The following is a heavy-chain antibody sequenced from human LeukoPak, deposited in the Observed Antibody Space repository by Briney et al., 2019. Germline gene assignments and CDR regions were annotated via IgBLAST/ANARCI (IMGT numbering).Heavy chain of an antibody. CDR2: IKQDGSEK. J-gene: IGHJ5*02. V-gene: IGHV3-7*01. CDR1: GFTFSSYW. D-gene: IGHD3-3*01. Sequence: GGSLRLSCAASGFTFSSYWMSWVRQAPGKGLEWVANIKQDGSEKYYVDSVKGRFTISRDNAKNSLYLQMNSLRAEDTAVYYCARVSPYTIFGVVIVGRNWFDPWGQGTLVTVSS. CDR3: ARVSPYTIFGVVIVGRNWFDP.